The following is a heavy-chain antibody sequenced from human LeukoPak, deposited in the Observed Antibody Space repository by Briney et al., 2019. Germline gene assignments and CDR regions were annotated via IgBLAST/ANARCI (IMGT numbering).Heavy chain of an antibody. CDR3: ARGGMTAIRNDAFDL. CDR2: LTTNSRYI. J-gene: IGHJ3*01. CDR1: GFTFSSYD. Sequence: GGSLRLSCAAFGFTFSSYDMSWVRQAPGKGLEWVSSLTTNSRYIYYADSVKGRFTLSRDNAKNSLFLEMNNLGAEDTAVYYCARGGMTAIRNDAFDLWGQGTMVTVSS. V-gene: IGHV3-21*01. D-gene: IGHD2-21*02.